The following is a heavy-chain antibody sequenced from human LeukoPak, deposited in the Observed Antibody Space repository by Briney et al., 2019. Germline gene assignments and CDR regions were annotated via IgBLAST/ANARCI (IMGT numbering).Heavy chain of an antibody. CDR1: GFTFSTYA. D-gene: IGHD1-14*01. CDR3: AKELNNLGFDF. Sequence: GGSLRLSCAASGFTFSTYAMSWVRQAPGKGVEWVSAISGSGGSTFYADSVKGRFTISRDNAKNTLYLQMNSLRAEDTAVYFCAKELNNLGFDFWGQGTLVTVSS. J-gene: IGHJ4*02. V-gene: IGHV3-23*01. CDR2: ISGSGGST.